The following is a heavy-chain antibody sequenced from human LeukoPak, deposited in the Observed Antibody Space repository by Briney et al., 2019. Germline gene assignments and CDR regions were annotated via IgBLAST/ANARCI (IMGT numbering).Heavy chain of an antibody. CDR1: GGSVSSGSYY. Sequence: KTSQTLSLTCTVSGGSVSSGSYYWSWIRQPPGKGLEWIGYIYYSGSTNYNPSLKSRVTISVDTSKNQFSLKLSSVTAADTAVYYCARDRDSSSWYYYYGMDVWGQGTTVTVSS. CDR2: IYYSGST. D-gene: IGHD6-13*01. J-gene: IGHJ6*02. V-gene: IGHV4-61*01. CDR3: ARDRDSSSWYYYYGMDV.